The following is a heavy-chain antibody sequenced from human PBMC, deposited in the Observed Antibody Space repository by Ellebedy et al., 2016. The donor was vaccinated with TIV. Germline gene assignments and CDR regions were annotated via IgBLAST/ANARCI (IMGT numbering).Heavy chain of an antibody. J-gene: IGHJ2*01. CDR2: INEDGTKK. V-gene: IGHV3-7*01. CDR3: ARAIYGASYL. Sequence: GGSLRLSCAASGFTFSSYGIHWLRQAPGRGLEWVANINEDGTKKHFVDSVRGRFSISRDDAGNSLYLQMSSLGGEDTAVYYCARAIYGASYLWGRGTLATVSS. CDR1: GFTFSSYG. D-gene: IGHD4-17*01.